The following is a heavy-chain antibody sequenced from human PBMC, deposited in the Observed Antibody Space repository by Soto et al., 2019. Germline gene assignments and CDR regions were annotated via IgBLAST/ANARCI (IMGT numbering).Heavy chain of an antibody. CDR3: AKEKNYGDYVPSLGS. V-gene: IGHV3-23*01. Sequence: GGSLRLSCAASGFTFSSYAMSWVRQAPGKGLEWVSVISGSGGSTYYADSVKGRFTISRDNSNNTLYLQMNSLRAEDTAVYYCAKEKNYGDYVPSLGSWGQGTMVTVSS. D-gene: IGHD4-17*01. CDR2: ISGSGGST. J-gene: IGHJ3*01. CDR1: GFTFSSYA.